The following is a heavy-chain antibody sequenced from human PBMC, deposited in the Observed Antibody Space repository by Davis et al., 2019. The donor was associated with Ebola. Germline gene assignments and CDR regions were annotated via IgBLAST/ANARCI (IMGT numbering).Heavy chain of an antibody. CDR3: ARGTSGSFDY. CDR1: GYTFTTYG. J-gene: IGHJ4*02. CDR2: ISGDNGNT. Sequence: ASVKVSCKASGYTFTTYGISWVRQAPGQGLEWMGWISGDNGNTKYAQKLQGRVTMTTDTSASTAYMELRSLRSDDTAVYFCARGTSGSFDYWGQGTLVTVSS. D-gene: IGHD2-2*01. V-gene: IGHV1-18*01.